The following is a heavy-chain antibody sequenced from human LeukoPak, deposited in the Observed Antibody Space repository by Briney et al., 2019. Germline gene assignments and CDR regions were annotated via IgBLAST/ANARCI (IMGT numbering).Heavy chain of an antibody. CDR2: IKQDGSEK. V-gene: IGHV3-7*01. Sequence: PGGSLRLSCAASGFTFSSNWMSWVRQAPGKGLEGVANIKQDGSEKDYVDSVKGRFTISRDNAKNSLYLQMNSLRAEDTAVYYCVREARSISVWCSGGSCYDFDYWGQGTLVTVSS. CDR3: VREARSISVWCSGGSCYDFDY. J-gene: IGHJ4*02. CDR1: GFTFSSNW. D-gene: IGHD2-15*01.